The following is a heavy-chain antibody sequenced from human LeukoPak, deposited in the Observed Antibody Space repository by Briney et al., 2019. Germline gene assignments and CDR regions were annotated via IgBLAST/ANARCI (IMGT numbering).Heavy chain of an antibody. CDR1: GFTVSSNY. D-gene: IGHD5-12*01. CDR3: AREDIVATSGYYYGMDV. Sequence: GGSLRLSCAASGFTVSSNYMSWIRQAPGKGLEWVSVIYSGGDTYYADSVKGRFTISRHNSKNTLYLQMNSLRAEDTAVYYCAREDIVATSGYYYGMDVWGQGTTVTVSS. J-gene: IGHJ6*02. V-gene: IGHV3-53*04. CDR2: IYSGGDT.